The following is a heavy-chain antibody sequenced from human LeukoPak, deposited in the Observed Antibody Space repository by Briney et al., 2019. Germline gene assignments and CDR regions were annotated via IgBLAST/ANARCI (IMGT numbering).Heavy chain of an antibody. CDR3: AKAAVYHDSCPDS. V-gene: IGHV3-23*01. Sequence: GGSLRLSCAASGFIFSTYTMNWVRPAPGKGLEWVSSISSSGGSTYYADSVKGRFTISRDNSKNTLYLKVNSLRAEDTAVYYCAKAAVYHDSCPDSWGQGTLVTVSS. J-gene: IGHJ4*02. CDR2: ISSSGGST. CDR1: GFIFSTYT. D-gene: IGHD5/OR15-5a*01.